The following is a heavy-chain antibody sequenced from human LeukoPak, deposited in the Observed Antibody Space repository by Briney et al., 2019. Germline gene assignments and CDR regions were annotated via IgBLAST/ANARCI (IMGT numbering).Heavy chain of an antibody. CDR2: ISYDGSNK. CDR3: AKDIAVDYDYIWGSSRPVLFDH. Sequence: GGSLRLSCAASGFTFSTYGMHWVRQAPGKGLEWVAVISYDGSNKYYVDSVKGRFTISRDNSKNTLYLQMNSLRSDDTAVYYCAKDIAVDYDYIWGSSRPVLFDHWGQGTLVTVSS. V-gene: IGHV3-30*18. D-gene: IGHD3-16*02. CDR1: GFTFSTYG. J-gene: IGHJ4*02.